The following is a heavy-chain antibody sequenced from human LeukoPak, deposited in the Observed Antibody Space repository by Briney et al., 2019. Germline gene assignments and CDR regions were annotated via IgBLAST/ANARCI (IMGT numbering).Heavy chain of an antibody. V-gene: IGHV3-11*04. D-gene: IGHD6-13*01. CDR3: ARDSSSWAYYFDY. J-gene: IGHJ4*02. Sequence: GGSLRLSCAASGFTFSDYYMSWIRQAPGKGLEWVSYISSSGSTIYYADSVKGRFTISRDNAKNSLYLQMNSLRAEDTAVYYCARDSSSWAYYFDYWGQGTLVTVSS. CDR1: GFTFSDYY. CDR2: ISSSGSTI.